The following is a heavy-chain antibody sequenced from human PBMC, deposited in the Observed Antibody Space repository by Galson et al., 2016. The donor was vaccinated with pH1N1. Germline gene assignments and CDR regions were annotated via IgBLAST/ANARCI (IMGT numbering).Heavy chain of an antibody. CDR3: AKEIQRGSYGMDV. D-gene: IGHD3-16*01. CDR2: VSWDGGST. V-gene: IGHV3-43*01. J-gene: IGHJ6*02. Sequence: SLRLSCAASGFTFHDYTMHWVRQTPGKGLEWVSLVSWDGGSTYYADYVKGRLTVSRDNGKNSLYLQMNSLRSEDTALYYCAKEIQRGSYGMDVWGRGTTVTVSS. CDR1: GFTFHDYT.